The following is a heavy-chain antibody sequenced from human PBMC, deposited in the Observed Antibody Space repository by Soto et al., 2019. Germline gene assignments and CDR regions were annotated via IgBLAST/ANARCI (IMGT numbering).Heavy chain of an antibody. V-gene: IGHV3-11*01. Sequence: PGGCLRLSCAASGFTFSDFYMSWVRQAPGKGLERISYISSSGSLIYYADSGKGRSTISRDNAHNLLYLQMNSWRYEDTAVYYCLRDTPPGSGTVYMDVCCQRNTVAVSS. D-gene: IGHD1-1*01. CDR3: LRDTPPGSGTVYMDV. CDR2: ISSSGSLI. CDR1: GFTFSDFY. J-gene: IGHJ6*02.